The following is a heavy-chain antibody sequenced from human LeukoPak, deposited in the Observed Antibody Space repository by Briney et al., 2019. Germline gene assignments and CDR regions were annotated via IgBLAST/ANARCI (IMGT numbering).Heavy chain of an antibody. V-gene: IGHV3-30*02. CDR2: IRYDGNNK. CDR1: GFAFSSYW. J-gene: IGHJ4*02. D-gene: IGHD1-14*01. CDR3: VKDNPLDY. Sequence: GGSLRLSCAASGFAFSSYWMSWVRQAPGKGLEWVAFIRYDGNNKLYADSMKGRFTISRDNSKNTLYLHINSLRAEDTAVYYCVKDNPLDYWGQGTLVIVSS.